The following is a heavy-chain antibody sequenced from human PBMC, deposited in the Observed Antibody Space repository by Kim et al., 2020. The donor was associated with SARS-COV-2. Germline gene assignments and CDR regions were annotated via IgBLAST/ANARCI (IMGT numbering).Heavy chain of an antibody. Sequence: GAPNYAQKLHGRVTVTRDTSVSTAYMELSSLRSDDTAVYYGARDVRMSIDHWGQGTLVTVSS. D-gene: IGHD6-6*01. CDR2: GAP. CDR3: ARDVRMSIDH. V-gene: IGHV1-2*02. J-gene: IGHJ4*02.